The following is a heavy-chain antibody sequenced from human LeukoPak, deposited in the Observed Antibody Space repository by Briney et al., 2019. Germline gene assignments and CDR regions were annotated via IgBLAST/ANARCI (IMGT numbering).Heavy chain of an antibody. CDR3: ARDKFSYSSSWHRFFDY. V-gene: IGHV3-30*04. D-gene: IGHD6-13*01. CDR1: GFTFRGYA. Sequence: SLTLSCAASGFTFRGYAMHWVRQAPGKGLEWVSDISSDGTNQHYADSVKGRFTISRDNSQNRLFLQMNSLRVEDMGVYYCARDKFSYSSSWHRFFDYWGEGALVTVSA. J-gene: IGHJ4*02. CDR2: ISSDGTNQ.